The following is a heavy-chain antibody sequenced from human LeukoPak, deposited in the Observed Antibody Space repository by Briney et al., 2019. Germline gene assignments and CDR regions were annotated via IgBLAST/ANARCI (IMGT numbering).Heavy chain of an antibody. V-gene: IGHV1-69*05. J-gene: IGHJ4*02. Sequence: SVKVSCKASGGTFSSYAISWVRQAPGQGLEWMGRIIPIFGTANYAQKFQGRVTVTTDESTSTAYMELSSLRSEDTAVYYCAVWLMDTAMVKDFDYWGQGTLVTVSS. D-gene: IGHD5-18*01. CDR1: GGTFSSYA. CDR2: IIPIFGTA. CDR3: AVWLMDTAMVKDFDY.